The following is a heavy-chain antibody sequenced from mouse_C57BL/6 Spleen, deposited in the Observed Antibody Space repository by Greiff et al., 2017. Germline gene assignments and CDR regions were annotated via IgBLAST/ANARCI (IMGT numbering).Heavy chain of an antibody. V-gene: IGHV5-9*01. CDR2: ISGGGGNT. CDR3: ARRNWDGAMDY. Sequence: EVQGVESGGGLVKPGGSLKLSCAASGFTFSSYTMSWVRQTPEKRLEWVATISGGGGNTYYPDSVKGRFTISIDNAKNTLYLHMSSLRSEDTALYYCARRNWDGAMDYWGQGTSVTVSS. J-gene: IGHJ4*01. D-gene: IGHD4-1*01. CDR1: GFTFSSYT.